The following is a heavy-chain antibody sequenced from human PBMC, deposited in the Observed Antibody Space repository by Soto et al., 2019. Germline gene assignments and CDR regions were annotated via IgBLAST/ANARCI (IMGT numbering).Heavy chain of an antibody. CDR2: ISSSGSTI. V-gene: IGHV3-48*03. D-gene: IGHD6-6*01. CDR3: TSIAARRGYYYYGMDV. J-gene: IGHJ6*02. CDR1: GFTFSSYE. Sequence: ESGGGLVQPGGSLRLSCAASGFTFSSYEMNWVRQAPGKGLEWVSYISSSGSTIYYADSVKGRFTISRDNAKNSLYLQMNSLRAEDTAVYYCTSIAARRGYYYYGMDVWGQGTTVTVSS.